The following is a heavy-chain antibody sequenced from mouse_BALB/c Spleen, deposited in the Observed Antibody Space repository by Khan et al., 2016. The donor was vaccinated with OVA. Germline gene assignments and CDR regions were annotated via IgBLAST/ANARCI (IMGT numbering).Heavy chain of an antibody. D-gene: IGHD2-1*01. Sequence: EVELVESGGGLVQPGGSRKLSCVASGFTLSSFGMHWVHQAPMKGLEWVAYISSGSSTIYYVDTVKGRFTISRDNPTNTLFLQMTSLRSEDTAMYYCARSGGNFHWYFDVWGAVTSVTVSS. CDR1: GFTLSSFG. CDR3: ARSGGNFHWYFDV. CDR2: ISSGSSTI. V-gene: IGHV5-17*02. J-gene: IGHJ1*01.